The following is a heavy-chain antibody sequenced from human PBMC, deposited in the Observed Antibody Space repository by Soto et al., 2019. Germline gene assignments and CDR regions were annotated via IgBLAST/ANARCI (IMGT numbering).Heavy chain of an antibody. CDR1: GFSFSSYA. CDR2: ISHDGMNK. CDR3: ARDMYSSDYFVKWFEP. J-gene: IGHJ5*02. Sequence: VRLVESGGGVVQPGRSLRLSCTASGFSFSSYAMYWFRQPPGKGLEWVAVISHDGMNKHYADSVKGRVTVSRDNSNHSLDLQLNSLRGEDTAMYYCARDMYSSDYFVKWFEPWGQGTLVTVSS. D-gene: IGHD6-19*01. V-gene: IGHV3-30*04.